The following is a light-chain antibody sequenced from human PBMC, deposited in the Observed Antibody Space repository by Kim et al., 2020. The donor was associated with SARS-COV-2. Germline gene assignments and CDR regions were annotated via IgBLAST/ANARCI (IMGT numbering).Light chain of an antibody. CDR3: QERDSSTVV. V-gene: IGLV3-1*01. CDR1: RLRDRY. Sequence: SVSPEQTAISTCSDDRLRDRYACWYQQKPGPTPVLVIYQDSNRPSRIPERFSGSNSGDTATLTISGTQAVDEADYYCQERDSSTVVFGGGTQLTVL. CDR2: QDS. J-gene: IGLJ3*02.